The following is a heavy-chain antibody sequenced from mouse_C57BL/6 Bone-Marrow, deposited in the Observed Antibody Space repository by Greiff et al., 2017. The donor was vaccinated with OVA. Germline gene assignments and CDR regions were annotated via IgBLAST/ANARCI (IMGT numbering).Heavy chain of an antibody. J-gene: IGHJ3*01. V-gene: IGHV3-6*01. D-gene: IGHD3-2*02. CDR2: ISYDGSN. CDR1: GYSITSGYY. Sequence: EVKLMESGPGLVKPSQSLSLTCSVTGYSITSGYYWNWIRQFPGNKLEWMGYISYDGSNNYNPSLKNRISITRDTSKNQFFLKLNSVTTEDTATDYCARAQAPAWFAYWGQGTLVTVSA. CDR3: ARAQAPAWFAY.